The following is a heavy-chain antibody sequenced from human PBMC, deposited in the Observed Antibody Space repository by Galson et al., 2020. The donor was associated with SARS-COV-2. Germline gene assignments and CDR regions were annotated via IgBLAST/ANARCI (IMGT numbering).Heavy chain of an antibody. CDR2: INPNSGGT. Sequence: ASVKVSCKASGYTFTGYYMHWVRQAPGQGLEWMGWINPNSGGTNYAQKFQGRVTMTRDTSISTAYMELSRLRSDDTAVYYCARDLGGITMGRGYNWFDPWGQGTLVTVSS. J-gene: IGHJ5*02. CDR3: ARDLGGITMGRGYNWFDP. D-gene: IGHD3-10*01. CDR1: GYTFTGYY. V-gene: IGHV1-2*02.